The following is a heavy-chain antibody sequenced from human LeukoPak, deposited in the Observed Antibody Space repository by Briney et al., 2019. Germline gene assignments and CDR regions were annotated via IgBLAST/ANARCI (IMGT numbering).Heavy chain of an antibody. J-gene: IGHJ4*02. CDR2: ISYDGSNK. CDR1: GFTFSSYG. Sequence: GGSLRLSCAASGFTFSSYGMHWVRQAPGKGLEWVAVISYDGSNKYYADSVKGRFTISRDNSKNTLYLQMNSLRAEDTAVYYCAREITIFGVVTRYYFDYWGQGTLVTVSS. CDR3: AREITIFGVVTRYYFDY. D-gene: IGHD3-3*01. V-gene: IGHV3-30*03.